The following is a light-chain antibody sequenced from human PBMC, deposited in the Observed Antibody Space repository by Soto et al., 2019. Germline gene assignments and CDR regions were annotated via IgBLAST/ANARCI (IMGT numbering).Light chain of an antibody. CDR3: QPFGSSSWT. Sequence: EIVLTQSPGTLSLSPGEGASLSCRASQSVNSGYLAWYQQKPGQAPRLLIYGASSRATGIPDRFSGGGSGTDFTLTISRLEPEDFAVYYCQPFGSSSWTFGQGTKVEIK. V-gene: IGKV3-20*01. CDR1: QSVNSGY. J-gene: IGKJ1*01. CDR2: GAS.